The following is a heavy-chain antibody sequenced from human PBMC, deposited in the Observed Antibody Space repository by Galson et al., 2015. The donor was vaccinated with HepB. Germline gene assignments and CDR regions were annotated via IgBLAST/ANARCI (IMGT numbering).Heavy chain of an antibody. CDR1: EFSFSDYG. V-gene: IGHV3-30*18. Sequence: SLRLSCAASEFSFSDYGMHWVRQAPGKGLEWVAIISYDGDNKYYADSVKGRFAISRDNSKNTLFLQMNSLRAEDTAIYYCAKDGNRFCSSTSCFRRGFDFWGQGTLVTVSP. CDR3: AKDGNRFCSSTSCFRRGFDF. J-gene: IGHJ5*01. D-gene: IGHD2-2*01. CDR2: ISYDGDNK.